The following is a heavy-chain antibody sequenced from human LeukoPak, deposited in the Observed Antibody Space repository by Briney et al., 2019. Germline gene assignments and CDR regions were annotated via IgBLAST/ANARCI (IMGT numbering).Heavy chain of an antibody. V-gene: IGHV4-4*07. J-gene: IGHJ4*02. Sequence: SETLSLTCAVSGGSISSYYWRWIRQPAGKGLEWIGCIYPRVNTNYKPSLKNRGTMSVDTAKTQLSLQRRAVTASDTAVYYCARHIIGYDERFHYWGQGTQVTVSS. CDR3: ARHIIGYDERFHY. CDR1: GGSISSYY. CDR2: IYPRVNT. D-gene: IGHD5-12*01.